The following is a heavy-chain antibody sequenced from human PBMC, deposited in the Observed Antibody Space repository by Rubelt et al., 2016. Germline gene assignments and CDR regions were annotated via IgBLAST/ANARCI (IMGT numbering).Heavy chain of an antibody. V-gene: IGHV3-48*01. J-gene: IGHJ2*01. Sequence: KGLEWVSYISSSSSTIYYADSVKGRFTISRDNAKNSLYLQMSSLRAEDTAVYYCVKGTYCTNGVCYEAWYFDLWGRGTLVTVSS. D-gene: IGHD2-8*01. CDR3: VKGTYCTNGVCYEAWYFDL. CDR2: ISSSSSTI.